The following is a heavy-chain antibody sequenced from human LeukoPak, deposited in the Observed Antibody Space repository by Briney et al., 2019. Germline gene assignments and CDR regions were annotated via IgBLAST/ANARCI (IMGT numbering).Heavy chain of an antibody. D-gene: IGHD6-19*01. CDR3: AKDRGSGWYTFGY. CDR2: ISYDGSNK. V-gene: IGHV3-30*18. J-gene: IGHJ4*02. Sequence: GGSLRLSCAASGLTFSSYGMYWVRQAPGKGLEWVAVISYDGSNKYYADSVKGRFTISRDNSKNTLYLQMNSLRAEDTAVYYCAKDRGSGWYTFGYWGQGTLVTVSS. CDR1: GLTFSSYG.